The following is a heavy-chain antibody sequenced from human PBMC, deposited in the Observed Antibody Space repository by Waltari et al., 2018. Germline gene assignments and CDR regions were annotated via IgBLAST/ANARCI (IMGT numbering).Heavy chain of an antibody. J-gene: IGHJ2*01. CDR2: SNSDGSST. CDR1: GFTYSMYW. Sequence: EVQLVESGGGLVQPGGSLRLSCEASGFTYSMYWMNWVRQAPGKGLVWVSRSNSDGSSTSYADSVKGRFTISKDNAKNTVYLQMNSLRAEDTAIYYCARGARRTTVTTGWWYFDLWGRGTLVTVSS. CDR3: ARGARRTTVTTGWWYFDL. D-gene: IGHD4-17*01. V-gene: IGHV3-74*01.